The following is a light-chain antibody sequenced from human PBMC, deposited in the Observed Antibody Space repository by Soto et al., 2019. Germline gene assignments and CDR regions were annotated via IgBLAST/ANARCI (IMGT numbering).Light chain of an antibody. CDR3: ASWDNSLNGLYV. V-gene: IGLV1-44*01. Sequence: QSVLTQPPSASGTPGQRVSISCSGSSSNIGSHPVNRYQQLPGTAPKLLLYGDNQRPSGVPDRFSGSKSGSSASLAISGLQSEDEAHYYCASWDNSLNGLYVFGTGTKVTVL. J-gene: IGLJ1*01. CDR2: GDN. CDR1: SSNIGSHP.